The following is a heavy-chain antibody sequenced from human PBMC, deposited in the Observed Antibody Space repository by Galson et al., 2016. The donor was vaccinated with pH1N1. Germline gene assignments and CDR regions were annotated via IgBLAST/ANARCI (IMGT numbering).Heavy chain of an antibody. J-gene: IGHJ4*02. CDR2: ISGTGDNT. V-gene: IGHV3-23*01. CDR3: AKVDRDDYGDYALDY. D-gene: IGHD4-17*01. Sequence: SLRLSCAASEFTFTNYAMTWVRRAPGKGLEWVSDISGTGDNTRYADSVKGRFTISRDNSRNTLFLQMNSLRPEDAAVYYCAKVDRDDYGDYALDYWGQGTLDTVSS. CDR1: EFTFTNYA.